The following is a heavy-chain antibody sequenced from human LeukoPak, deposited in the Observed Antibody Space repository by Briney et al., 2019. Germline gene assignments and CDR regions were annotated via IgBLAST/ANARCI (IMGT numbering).Heavy chain of an antibody. V-gene: IGHV3-20*04. Sequence: GGSLRLSCAASGFTFDDYGMSWVRQAPGKGLEWVSGINWNGGSTGYADSVKGRFTISRDNAKNSLYLQMNSLRAEDTALYYCARGDIVVVVAAYFDYWGQGTLVTVPS. J-gene: IGHJ4*02. CDR2: INWNGGST. CDR3: ARGDIVVVVAAYFDY. D-gene: IGHD2-15*01. CDR1: GFTFDDYG.